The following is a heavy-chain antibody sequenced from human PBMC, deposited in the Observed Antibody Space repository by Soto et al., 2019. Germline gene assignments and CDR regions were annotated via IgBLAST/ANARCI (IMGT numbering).Heavy chain of an antibody. D-gene: IGHD6-19*01. Sequence: EVQLVESGGGLVQPGGSLRLSCAASGFTFNDYWMNWVRQAPGKGLEWVANIKQDGSDEYYVDSVKGRFTISRDNAKNSLYLQMNSLRAEDTAVYYCARPLGWRDAFDIWCQGTMVTVSS. CDR1: GFTFNDYW. CDR2: IKQDGSDE. J-gene: IGHJ3*02. CDR3: ARPLGWRDAFDI. V-gene: IGHV3-7*01.